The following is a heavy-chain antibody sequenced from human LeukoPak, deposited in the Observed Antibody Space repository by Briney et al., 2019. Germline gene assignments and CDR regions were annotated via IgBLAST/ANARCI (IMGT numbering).Heavy chain of an antibody. V-gene: IGHV1-2*02. Sequence: ASVKVSCKASGYTFTGYDMYWVRQAPGQGLGWMGWINPNSGGTNYAQKFQGRVTMTRDTSISTAYMELSRLRSDDTAVYYCATFEYTSSSLNYWGQGTLVTVSS. J-gene: IGHJ4*02. CDR3: ATFEYTSSSLNY. D-gene: IGHD6-6*01. CDR2: INPNSGGT. CDR1: GYTFTGYD.